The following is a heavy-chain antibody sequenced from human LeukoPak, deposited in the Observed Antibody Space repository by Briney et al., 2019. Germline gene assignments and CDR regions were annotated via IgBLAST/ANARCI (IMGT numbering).Heavy chain of an antibody. D-gene: IGHD2-2*01. Sequence: SETLSLTCTVSGGSISSYYWSWIRQPPGRGLEWIGYIYYSGSTNYNPSLKSRVTISVDTSKNQFSLKLSSVTAADTAVYYCAREEALVRYCSSTSCYDVKDNWFDPWGQGTLVTVSS. CDR2: IYYSGST. J-gene: IGHJ5*02. V-gene: IGHV4-59*12. CDR1: GGSISSYY. CDR3: AREEALVRYCSSTSCYDVKDNWFDP.